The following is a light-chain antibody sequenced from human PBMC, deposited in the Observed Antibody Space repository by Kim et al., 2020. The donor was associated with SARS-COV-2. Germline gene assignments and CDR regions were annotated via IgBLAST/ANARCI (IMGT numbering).Light chain of an antibody. Sequence: GPSITISCIATSSDVGCYNYVSWYQQHAGKAPKLMIYGVSNRPSGVSNRFSGSKSGNTASLTISGLQAEDEADYYCSSYTSSFSVVFGGGTQLTVL. CDR1: SSDVGCYNY. J-gene: IGLJ2*01. CDR2: GVS. CDR3: SSYTSSFSVV. V-gene: IGLV2-14*03.